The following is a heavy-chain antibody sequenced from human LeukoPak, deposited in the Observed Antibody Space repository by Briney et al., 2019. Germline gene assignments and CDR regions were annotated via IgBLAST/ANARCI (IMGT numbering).Heavy chain of an antibody. D-gene: IGHD3-22*01. CDR2: INHSGST. J-gene: IGHJ4*02. CDR3: ARVGYYYDSSGYSMPYFDY. CDR1: GGSFSGYY. Sequence: QPSETLSLTCAVYGGSFSGYYWSWIRQPPGKGLEWIGEINHSGSTNYNPSLKSRVTMSVDTSKNQFSLKLSSVTAADTAVYYCARVGYYYDSSGYSMPYFDYWGQGTLVTVSS. V-gene: IGHV4-34*01.